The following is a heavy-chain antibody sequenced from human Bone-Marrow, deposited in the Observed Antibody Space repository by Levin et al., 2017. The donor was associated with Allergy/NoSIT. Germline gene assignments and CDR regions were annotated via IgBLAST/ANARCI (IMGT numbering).Heavy chain of an antibody. J-gene: IGHJ4*02. V-gene: IGHV4-39*02. Sequence: SETLSLTFTVSGDSIISATYYWGWVRQPPGKGLEWIGSVYFSGSTYLSPFLKSRVTMSVDPSRPHFSLNLISVTAADTAVYYCARVPALRFLDWFLDYWGQGVLVTVSS. CDR2: VYFSGST. CDR1: GDSIISATYY. CDR3: ARVPALRFLDWFLDY. D-gene: IGHD3-9*01.